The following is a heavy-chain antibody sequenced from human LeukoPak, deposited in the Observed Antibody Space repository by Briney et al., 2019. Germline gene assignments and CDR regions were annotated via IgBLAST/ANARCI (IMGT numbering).Heavy chain of an antibody. CDR1: GGSISTNSYY. J-gene: IGHJ4*02. Sequence: PWETLSLTCTVSGGSISTNSYYWSWIRQPAGKGLEWIGRIYTSGSTNYNPSLKSRVTISVDTSKNQFSLKLNSVTAADTAVYYCARGHGQWLSPGYYFDYWGQGTLVTVSS. CDR2: IYTSGST. D-gene: IGHD6-19*01. CDR3: ARGHGQWLSPGYYFDY. V-gene: IGHV4-61*02.